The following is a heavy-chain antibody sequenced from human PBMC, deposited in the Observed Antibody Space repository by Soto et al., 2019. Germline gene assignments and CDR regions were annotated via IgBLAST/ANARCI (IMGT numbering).Heavy chain of an antibody. CDR3: ARAAPGYSSRAASDWFDP. J-gene: IGHJ5*02. Sequence: GASVKVSCKASGYTFTSYYMHWVRQAPGQGLEWMGIINPSGGSTSYAQKFQGRVTMTRDTSTSTVYMELSSLRSEDTAVYYCARAAPGYSSRAASDWFDPWGQGTLVTVSS. CDR2: INPSGGST. CDR1: GYTFTSYY. V-gene: IGHV1-46*03. D-gene: IGHD6-13*01.